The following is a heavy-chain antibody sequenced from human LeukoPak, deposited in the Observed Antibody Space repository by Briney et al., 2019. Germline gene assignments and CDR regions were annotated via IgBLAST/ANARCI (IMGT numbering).Heavy chain of an antibody. Sequence: PGGSLRLSCAASGFTFNTYAMTWVRQAPGKGLEWVSAINGGGDSTYYADSVKGRFTISRDNSKNTLYLQMNSLRAEDTAVYYCAKGHYYGSGSLDYWGQGTLVTVSS. D-gene: IGHD3-10*01. J-gene: IGHJ4*02. CDR3: AKGHYYGSGSLDY. CDR2: INGGGDST. CDR1: GFTFNTYA. V-gene: IGHV3-23*01.